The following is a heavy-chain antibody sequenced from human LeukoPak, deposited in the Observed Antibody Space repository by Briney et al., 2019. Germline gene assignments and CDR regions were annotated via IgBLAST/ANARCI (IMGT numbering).Heavy chain of an antibody. V-gene: IGHV3-7*01. CDR1: GFTFTNYW. CDR3: ARGPDYGDYRIDY. J-gene: IGHJ4*02. D-gene: IGHD4-17*01. Sequence: GGSLRLSCAASGFTFTNYWMSWIRQASGKGLEWVANIKQDGSEKYYVDSVKGRFTISRDNAKNSLYLQMNSLRAEDTAVYYCARGPDYGDYRIDYWGQGTLVTVSS. CDR2: IKQDGSEK.